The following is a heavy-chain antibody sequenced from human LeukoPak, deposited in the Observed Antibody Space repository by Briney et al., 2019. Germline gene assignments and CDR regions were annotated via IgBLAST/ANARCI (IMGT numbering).Heavy chain of an antibody. CDR3: AKATPYYDTLTGYSAPYSWFDP. V-gene: IGHV3-23*01. CDR2: ISGSGGGT. Sequence: GGSLRLSCAASGFTFGNYVMYWVRQSPGKGLEWVSGISGSGGGTYYADSVKGRFTISRDNSKNTLYMQMNSLRADDTALYYCAKATPYYDTLTGYSAPYSWFDPWGQGTLVTVSS. J-gene: IGHJ5*02. CDR1: GFTFGNYV. D-gene: IGHD3-9*01.